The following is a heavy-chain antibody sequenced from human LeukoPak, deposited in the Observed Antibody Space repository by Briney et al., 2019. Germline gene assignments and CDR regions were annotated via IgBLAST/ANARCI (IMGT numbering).Heavy chain of an antibody. CDR1: GFTFSDSY. Sequence: GGSQRLSCAASGFTFSDSYMSWIRQARGEGLDWLACISSSGQTIYYAESVRGRFPISRDNAKNSLYLQLNSLRPEDTAVYYCAQTGRNNYFDSWGQGTLVTVSS. CDR3: AQTGRNNYFDS. V-gene: IGHV3-11*01. CDR2: ISSSGQTI. J-gene: IGHJ5*01.